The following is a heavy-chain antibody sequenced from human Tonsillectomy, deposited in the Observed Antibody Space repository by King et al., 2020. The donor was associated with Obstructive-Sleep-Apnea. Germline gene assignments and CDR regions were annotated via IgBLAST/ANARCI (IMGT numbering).Heavy chain of an antibody. CDR3: AKISGGVASASNLDC. J-gene: IGHJ4*02. Sequence: VQLVESGGDLVQPGGSLRLSCAASGFTFGNYAMSWVRQAPGKGLEWVSAIGGSGRSTYYADSVKGRFTIARDNSRNTLYLQMNSLRGEDAAIYYCAKISGGVASASNLDCWGQGTLVTVSS. CDR2: IGGSGRST. CDR1: GFTFGNYA. D-gene: IGHD3-16*01. V-gene: IGHV3-23*04.